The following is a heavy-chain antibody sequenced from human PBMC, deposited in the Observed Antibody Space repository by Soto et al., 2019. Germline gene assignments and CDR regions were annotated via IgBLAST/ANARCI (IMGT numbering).Heavy chain of an antibody. J-gene: IGHJ5*02. CDR2: ISFDGSRK. D-gene: IGHD3-3*01. V-gene: IGHV3-30*18. Sequence: GGSLRLSCAASGFTFRSHGMHWVRQAPGKGLEWVAVISFDGSRKYYADSVKGRFTISRDNSENTLYLQMNSLRTEDTALYYCAKDHQRYDFWSGCSPWGQGTLVTVSS. CDR1: GFTFRSHG. CDR3: AKDHQRYDFWSGCSP.